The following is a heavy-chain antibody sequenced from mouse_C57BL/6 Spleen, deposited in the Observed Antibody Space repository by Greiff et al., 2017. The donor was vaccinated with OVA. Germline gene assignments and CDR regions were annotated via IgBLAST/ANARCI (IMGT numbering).Heavy chain of an antibody. V-gene: IGHV1-80*01. CDR2: IYPGDGDT. CDR1: GYAFSSYW. J-gene: IGHJ2*01. Sequence: VKLQESGAELVKPGASVKISCKASGYAFSSYWMNWVKQRPGKGLEWIGQIYPGDGDTNYNGKFKGKATLTADKSSSTAYMQLSSLTSEDSAVYFCARQTYYGSSLYYFDYWGQGTTLTVSS. CDR3: ARQTYYGSSLYYFDY. D-gene: IGHD1-1*01.